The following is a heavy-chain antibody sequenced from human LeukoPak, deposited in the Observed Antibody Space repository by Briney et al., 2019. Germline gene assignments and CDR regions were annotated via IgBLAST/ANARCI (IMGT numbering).Heavy chain of an antibody. D-gene: IGHD6-6*01. Sequence: GASVKVSCKASGYTFTSYYMHWVRQAPGQGLEWMGIINPSGGSTSYAQKFQGRVTMTRDMSTSTVYMELSSLRSEDTAVYYCARGSLKDSSSDWFDPWGQGTLVTVSS. CDR3: ARGSLKDSSSDWFDP. CDR1: GYTFTSYY. V-gene: IGHV1-46*01. CDR2: INPSGGST. J-gene: IGHJ5*02.